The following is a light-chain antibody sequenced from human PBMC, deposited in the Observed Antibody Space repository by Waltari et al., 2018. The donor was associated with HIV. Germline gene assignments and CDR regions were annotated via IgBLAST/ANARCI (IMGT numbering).Light chain of an antibody. Sequence: QTGLTQPPSVSRALRQTATLTCTGNSNNVGHHEEAWPQQHQGHPPKLLSYRNNNRPSGISERFSASRSGNTASLTISGLQPEDEAVYYCSAWDSDLTAWMFGGGTKLTVL. CDR1: SNNVGHHE. J-gene: IGLJ3*02. CDR2: RNN. V-gene: IGLV10-54*04. CDR3: SAWDSDLTAWM.